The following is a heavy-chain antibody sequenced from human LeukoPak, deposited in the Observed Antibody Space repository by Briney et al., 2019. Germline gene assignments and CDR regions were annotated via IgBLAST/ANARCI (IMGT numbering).Heavy chain of an antibody. CDR3: ARSVVVVAAMGIDY. CDR1: GYTFTSYG. V-gene: IGHV1-18*01. Sequence: ASVKVSCKASGYTFTSYGISWVRQAPGQGLEWRGWISAYNGNTNYAQKLQGRVTMTTDTSTSTAYMELRSLRSGDTAVYYCARSVVVVAAMGIDYWGQGTLVTVSS. J-gene: IGHJ4*02. CDR2: ISAYNGNT. D-gene: IGHD2-15*01.